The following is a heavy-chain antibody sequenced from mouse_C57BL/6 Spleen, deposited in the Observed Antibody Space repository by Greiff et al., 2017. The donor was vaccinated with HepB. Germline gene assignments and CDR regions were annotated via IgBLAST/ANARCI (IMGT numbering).Heavy chain of an antibody. J-gene: IGHJ3*01. CDR1: GFTFSCYA. Sequence: EVQVVESGGGLVKPGGSLKLSCAASGFTFSCYAMSWVRQTPEKRLEWVATISDGGSYTYYPDNVKGRFTISRDNAKNNLYLQMSHLKSEDTAMYYCARDGDYDSSRFAYWGQGTLVTVSA. CDR3: ARDGDYDSSRFAY. CDR2: ISDGGSYT. V-gene: IGHV5-4*01. D-gene: IGHD2-4*01.